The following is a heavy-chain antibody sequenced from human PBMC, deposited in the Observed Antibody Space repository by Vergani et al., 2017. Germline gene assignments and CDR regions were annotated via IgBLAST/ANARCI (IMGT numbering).Heavy chain of an antibody. J-gene: IGHJ5*02. Sequence: EVELVQSGPEMRKPGESLKISCKGSEYSFGNYWIGWVRQMPGKGLEWMGIIYPADSDTRYSPSFQGQVTISADKSISTAFLQWDSLKASGTALYYCAGEKAYTDPRGHGTFVTVSS. CDR3: AGEKAYTDP. CDR1: EYSFGNYW. CDR2: IYPADSDT. V-gene: IGHV5-51*03. D-gene: IGHD3-10*01.